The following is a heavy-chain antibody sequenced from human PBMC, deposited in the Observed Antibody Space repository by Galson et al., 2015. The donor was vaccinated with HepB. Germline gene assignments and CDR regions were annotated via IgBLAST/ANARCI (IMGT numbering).Heavy chain of an antibody. CDR2: IIPIFGTA. CDR3: AREWLCSSTSCYFDY. CDR1: GGTFSSYA. Sequence: SVKVSCKASGGTFSSYAISWVRQAPGQGLEWMGGIIPIFGTANYAQKFQGRVTITADESTSTAYMELSSLRSEDTAVYYCAREWLCSSTSCYFDYWGQGTLVTVSS. D-gene: IGHD2-2*01. J-gene: IGHJ4*02. V-gene: IGHV1-69*13.